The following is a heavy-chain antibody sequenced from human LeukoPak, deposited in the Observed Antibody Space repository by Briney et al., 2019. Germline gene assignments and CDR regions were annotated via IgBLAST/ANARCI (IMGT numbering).Heavy chain of an antibody. CDR1: GGSISSYY. J-gene: IGHJ4*02. CDR3: ARYYDSRSGFDY. CDR2: IYYSGST. V-gene: IGHV4-59*08. D-gene: IGHD3-22*01. Sequence: PSETLSLTCTVSGGSISSYYWSWIRQPPGKGLEWIGYIYYSGSTNYNPSPKSRVTISVDTSKNQFSLKLSSVTAADTAVYYCARYYDSRSGFDYWGQGTLVTVSS.